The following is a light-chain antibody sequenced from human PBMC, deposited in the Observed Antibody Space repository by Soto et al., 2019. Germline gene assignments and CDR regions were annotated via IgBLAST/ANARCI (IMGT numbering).Light chain of an antibody. V-gene: IGKV3-15*01. Sequence: EIVMTQSPATLSVSPGERATLSFRASQSVSNNLAWYQQKPGQAPRLLIYGASTRATGIPARFSGSGSGTEFTLTISSLQSEDFAVYYCQQYNNWPPLTFGGGTKVDIK. CDR2: GAS. J-gene: IGKJ4*01. CDR3: QQYNNWPPLT. CDR1: QSVSNN.